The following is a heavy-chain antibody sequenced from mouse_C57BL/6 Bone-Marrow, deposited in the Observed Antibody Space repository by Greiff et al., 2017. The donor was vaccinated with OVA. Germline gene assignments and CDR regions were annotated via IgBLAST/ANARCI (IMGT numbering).Heavy chain of an antibody. CDR1: GYSITSGYY. D-gene: IGHD1-1*01. Sequence: EVQLQESGPGLVKPSQSLSLTCSVTGYSITSGYYWNWIRQFPGNKLEWMGYISYDGSNNYNPSLKNRISITRDTSKNQFFLKLNSVTTEDTATYYCARDPIYYGSTLYAMDYWGQGTSVTVSS. J-gene: IGHJ4*01. V-gene: IGHV3-6*01. CDR3: ARDPIYYGSTLYAMDY. CDR2: ISYDGSN.